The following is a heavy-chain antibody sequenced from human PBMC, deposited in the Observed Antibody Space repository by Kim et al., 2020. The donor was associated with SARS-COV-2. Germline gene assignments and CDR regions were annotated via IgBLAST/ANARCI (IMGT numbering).Heavy chain of an antibody. V-gene: IGHV4-39*01. CDR2: IYYSGST. CDR3: ARVTTIVIGGVFDP. J-gene: IGHJ5*02. D-gene: IGHD4-17*01. CDR1: GGSISSSSYY. Sequence: SETLSLTCTVSGGSISSSSYYWGWIRQPPGKGLEWIGSIYYSGSTYYNPSLKSRVTISVDTSKNQFSLKLSSVTAADTAVYYCARVTTIVIGGVFDPWGQGTLVTVSS.